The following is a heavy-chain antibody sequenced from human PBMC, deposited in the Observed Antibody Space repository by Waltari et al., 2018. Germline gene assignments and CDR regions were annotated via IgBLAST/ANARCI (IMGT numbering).Heavy chain of an antibody. V-gene: IGHV2-5*01. J-gene: IGHJ4*02. Sequence: QITLKESGPTLVKPTQTLTLTCTFSGFSLNSSGVGVGWIRQPPGKALEWLALIYWNDDKRYSPSLKSRLTITKDTSKNQLVLTMTNVDPVDTATYYCAHRPGIGRILFYFDYWGQGTLVTVSS. CDR2: IYWNDDK. D-gene: IGHD2-15*01. CDR1: GFSLNSSGVG. CDR3: AHRPGIGRILFYFDY.